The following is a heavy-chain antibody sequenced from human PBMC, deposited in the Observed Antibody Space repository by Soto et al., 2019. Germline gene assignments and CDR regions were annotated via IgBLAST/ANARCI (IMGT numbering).Heavy chain of an antibody. D-gene: IGHD6-19*01. CDR1: GFTFSSYS. V-gene: IGHV3-48*02. Sequence: GGYLRLSCAASGFTFSSYSMNWVRQAPGKGLEWVSYISSSSSTIYYADSVKGRFTISRDNAKNSLYLQMNSLRDEDTAVYYCARDVDYSSGWYGVPGYWGQGTLVTVSS. CDR3: ARDVDYSSGWYGVPGY. J-gene: IGHJ4*02. CDR2: ISSSSSTI.